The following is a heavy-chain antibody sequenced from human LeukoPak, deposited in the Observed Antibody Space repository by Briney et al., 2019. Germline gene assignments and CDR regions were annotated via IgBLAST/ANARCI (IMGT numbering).Heavy chain of an antibody. V-gene: IGHV1-2*06. CDR2: INPNSGGT. D-gene: IGHD3-22*01. CDR1: GYTFTGYY. CDR3: ARDRITMMSSAIDY. J-gene: IGHJ4*02. Sequence: ASVKVSCKASGYTFTGYYMHWVRQAPGQGLEWMARINPNSGGTNYAQKFQGRVTMTRDTSISTAYMELSRLRSDDTAVYYCARDRITMMSSAIDYWGQGTLVTVSS.